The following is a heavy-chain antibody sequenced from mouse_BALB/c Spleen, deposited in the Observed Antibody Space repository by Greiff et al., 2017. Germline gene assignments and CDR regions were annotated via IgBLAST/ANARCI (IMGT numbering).Heavy chain of an antibody. Sequence: QVQLQQSGAELARPGASVKLSCKASGYTFTSYWMQWVKQRPGQGLEWIGAIYPGDGDTRYTQKFKGKATLTADKSSSTAYMQLSSLASEDSAVYYCAREDWDYLAWFAYWGQGTLVTVSA. V-gene: IGHV1-87*01. CDR2: IYPGDGDT. CDR1: GYTFTSYW. CDR3: AREDWDYLAWFAY. J-gene: IGHJ3*01. D-gene: IGHD4-1*01.